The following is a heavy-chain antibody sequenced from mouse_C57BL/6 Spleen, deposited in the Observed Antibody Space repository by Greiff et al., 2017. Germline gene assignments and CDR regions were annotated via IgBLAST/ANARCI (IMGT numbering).Heavy chain of an antibody. Sequence: QVQLQQPGAELVKPGASVKMSCKASGYTFTSYWITWVKQRPGQGLEWIGDIYPGSGSTNYNEKFKSKATLTVDTSSSTAYMQLSSLTSEASAVSYCARGSSYYGSPWGQGTLVTVSA. V-gene: IGHV1-55*01. CDR1: GYTFTSYW. CDR2: IYPGSGST. CDR3: ARGSSYYGSP. J-gene: IGHJ3*01. D-gene: IGHD1-1*01.